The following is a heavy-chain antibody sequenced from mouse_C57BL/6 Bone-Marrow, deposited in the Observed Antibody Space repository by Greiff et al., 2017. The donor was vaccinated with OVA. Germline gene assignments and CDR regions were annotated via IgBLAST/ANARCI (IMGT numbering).Heavy chain of an antibody. Sequence: QVQLKQPGAELVMPGASVKLSCKASGYTFTSYWMHWVKQRPGQGLEWIGEIDPSDSYTTYNQKFKGKSPLTVDKSSSTAYMQLSSLTSEDSAVYYCARRSSGYVGYFDYWGQGTTLTVSS. CDR1: GYTFTSYW. V-gene: IGHV1-69*01. CDR2: IDPSDSYT. CDR3: ARRSSGYVGYFDY. D-gene: IGHD3-2*02. J-gene: IGHJ2*01.